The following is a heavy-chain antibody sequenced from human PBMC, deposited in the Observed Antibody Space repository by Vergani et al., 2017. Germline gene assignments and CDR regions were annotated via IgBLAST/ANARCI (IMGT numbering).Heavy chain of an antibody. CDR2: SYYSGST. CDR3: ARIVDPRWXFDL. J-gene: IGHJ2*01. Sequence: QVQLQESGPGLVKPSETLSLTCTVSGGSISSYYWSWIRQPPGQGLEWIGYSYYSGSTNYNPSLKSRVTISVDTSKSQFSLKLSSVTAADTAVYYCARIVDPRWXFDLWGRGTLVTVSS. CDR1: GGSISSYY. V-gene: IGHV4-59*01. D-gene: IGHD3-22*01.